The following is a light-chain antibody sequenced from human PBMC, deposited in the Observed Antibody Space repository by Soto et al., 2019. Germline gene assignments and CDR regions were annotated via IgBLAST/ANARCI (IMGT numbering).Light chain of an antibody. Sequence: QSVLTQPPSVSAAPGQKVTISCSGSSSNIGNNDVSWYQQLPGTVPKLLIYDDNKRSSGIPDRFSGSKSGTSATLGITGLQTGDEADYYGGTWDSTLGAVLFGGGTKVTVL. CDR3: GTWDSTLGAVL. CDR1: SSNIGNND. V-gene: IGLV1-51*01. J-gene: IGLJ2*01. CDR2: DDN.